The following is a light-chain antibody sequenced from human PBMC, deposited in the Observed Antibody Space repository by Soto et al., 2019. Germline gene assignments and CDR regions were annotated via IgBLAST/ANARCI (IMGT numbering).Light chain of an antibody. J-gene: IGLJ3*02. Sequence: QSALTQPASVSGSPGQSITISCTGTSSDVGGYNYVYWYQQHPGKAPKLMIYDVSNRPSGVSNRFSVSKSGNTASLTISGLQAEDEADYYCSSYTSSSSWVFGGGTKLTVL. CDR3: SSYTSSSSWV. V-gene: IGLV2-14*01. CDR1: SSDVGGYNY. CDR2: DVS.